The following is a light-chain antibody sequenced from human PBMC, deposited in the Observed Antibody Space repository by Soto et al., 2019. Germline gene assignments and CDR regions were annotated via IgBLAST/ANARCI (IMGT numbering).Light chain of an antibody. Sequence: DIQMTQSPSTLSASVGDRVTITCRASQSISSWLAWYQQKPGKAPKLLIYDASILESGVPSRFTGSGSGTEFTLTISSLQPDDFATYYCQQYNSYRTFGQGTKV. CDR2: DAS. CDR3: QQYNSYRT. V-gene: IGKV1-5*01. CDR1: QSISSW. J-gene: IGKJ1*01.